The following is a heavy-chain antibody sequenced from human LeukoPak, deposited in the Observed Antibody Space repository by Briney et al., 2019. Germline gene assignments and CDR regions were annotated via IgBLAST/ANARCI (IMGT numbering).Heavy chain of an antibody. CDR2: SHYSGST. J-gene: IGHJ4*02. D-gene: IGHD4-23*01. CDR3: ARRDYGGLLDY. Sequence: SETLSLTCTVSGDSIRRSRYHWAWIRQPPGKGLEWIGSSHYSGSTYYNPSLKSRVTISVDTPKNQLSLKLNSATSSDTAVYFCARRDYGGLLDYWGQGTLVTVSS. CDR1: GDSIRRSRYH. V-gene: IGHV4-39*01.